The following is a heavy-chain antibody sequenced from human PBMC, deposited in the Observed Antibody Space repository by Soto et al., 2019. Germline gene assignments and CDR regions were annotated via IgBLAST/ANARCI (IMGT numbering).Heavy chain of an antibody. Sequence: QVQLVQSGAEVKKPGASVKVSCKASGYTFTGYYMHWVRQAPGQGLEWMGWINPNSGGTNYAQKFQGWVTVTRDTSISTAYMELSRLRSDDTAVYYCARGGYCSGGSCLGHLYYYYGMDVWGQGTTVTVSS. D-gene: IGHD2-15*01. CDR3: ARGGYCSGGSCLGHLYYYYGMDV. V-gene: IGHV1-2*04. CDR2: INPNSGGT. CDR1: GYTFTGYY. J-gene: IGHJ6*02.